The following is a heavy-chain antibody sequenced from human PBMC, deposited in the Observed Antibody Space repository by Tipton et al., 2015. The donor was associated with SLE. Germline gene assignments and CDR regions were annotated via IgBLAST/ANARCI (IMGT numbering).Heavy chain of an antibody. J-gene: IGHJ4*02. CDR1: GYTFSGYY. CDR3: ARGSIGDPFDY. D-gene: IGHD4-17*01. V-gene: IGHV1-2*02. Sequence: QSGAEVKKPGASVKVSCKASGYTFSGYYMHWVRQAPGQGLEWMGWINPNIGGTNYAQKFQGRVTMTRDTSISTVYMELSSLRSDDTAVYYGARGSIGDPFDYWGQGTLVTVSS. CDR2: INPNIGGT.